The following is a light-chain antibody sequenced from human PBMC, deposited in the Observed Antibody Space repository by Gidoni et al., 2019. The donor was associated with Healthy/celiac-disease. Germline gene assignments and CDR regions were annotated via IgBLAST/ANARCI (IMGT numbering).Light chain of an antibody. CDR3: QQRSNWPPYT. V-gene: IGKV3-11*01. CDR2: DAS. J-gene: IGKJ2*01. CDR1: QSVSSY. Sequence: EIVLPQSPATLSLSPGERATLSCRASQSVSSYLAWYQQTPGQAPRLLIYDASNRATGIPARFSGSGSGTDFTLTISSLEPEDFAVYYCQQRSNWPPYTFGQGTKLEIK.